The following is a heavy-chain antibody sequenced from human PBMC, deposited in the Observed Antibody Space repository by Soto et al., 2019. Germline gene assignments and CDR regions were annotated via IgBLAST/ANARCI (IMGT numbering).Heavy chain of an antibody. D-gene: IGHD4-17*01. V-gene: IGHV3-48*01. CDR3: ARVRDDYGDYWYFDL. CDR1: GFTFSSYS. Sequence: EVQLVESGGGLVQPGGSLRLSCAASGFTFSSYSMNWVRQAPGKGLEWVSYISSSSSTIYYADSVKGRFTISRDNAKNSLCLQMNSLRAEDTAVYYCARVRDDYGDYWYFDLWGRGTLVTVSS. CDR2: ISSSSSTI. J-gene: IGHJ2*01.